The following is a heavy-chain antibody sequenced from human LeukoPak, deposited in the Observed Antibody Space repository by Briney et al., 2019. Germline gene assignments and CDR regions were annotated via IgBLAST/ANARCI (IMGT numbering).Heavy chain of an antibody. CDR2: ISYDGSNK. V-gene: IGHV3-30*04. CDR1: GFTFSSYA. D-gene: IGHD3-9*01. J-gene: IGHJ4*02. CDR3: ARDLVRNVLRYFDWLLGAFDY. Sequence: GGSLRLSCAASGFTFSSYAVHWVRQAPGKGLEWVAVISYDGSNKYYADSVKGRFTISRDNSKNTLYLQMNSLRAEDTAVYYCARDLVRNVLRYFDWLLGAFDYWGQGTLVTVSS.